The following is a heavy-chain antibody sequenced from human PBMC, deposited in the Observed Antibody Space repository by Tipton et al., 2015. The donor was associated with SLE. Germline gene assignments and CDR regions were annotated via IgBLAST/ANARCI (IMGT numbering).Heavy chain of an antibody. CDR3: ARDLTYYYGSGSLYGMDV. J-gene: IGHJ6*02. CDR1: GGTLSSYA. CDR2: IIPIFGTA. Sequence: QVQLVQSGPEVKKPGSSVKVSCKAFGGTLSSYAISWVRQAPGQGLEWMGGIIPIFGTANYAQKFQGRVTITADESTSTAYMELSSLRSEDTAVYYCARDLTYYYGSGSLYGMDVWGQGTTVTVSS. V-gene: IGHV1-69*01. D-gene: IGHD3-10*01.